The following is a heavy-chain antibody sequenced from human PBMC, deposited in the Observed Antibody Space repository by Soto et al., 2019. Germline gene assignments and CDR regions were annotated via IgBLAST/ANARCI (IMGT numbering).Heavy chain of an antibody. J-gene: IGHJ6*03. CDR2: ISSSSSYI. Sequence: GGSLRLSCAASGFTFSSYSMNWVRQAPGKGLEWASSISSSSSYIYYAGSVKGRFTISRDNAKNSLYLQMNSLRAEDTAVYYCARWYPHYYYMDVWGKGTTVTAP. V-gene: IGHV3-21*01. CDR1: GFTFSSYS. CDR3: ARWYPHYYYMDV. D-gene: IGHD2-15*01.